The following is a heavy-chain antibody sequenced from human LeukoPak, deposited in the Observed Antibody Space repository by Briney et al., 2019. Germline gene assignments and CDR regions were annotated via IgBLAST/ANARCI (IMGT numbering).Heavy chain of an antibody. V-gene: IGHV3-21*01. CDR2: ISSSSSYI. CDR1: GFTFSSYS. J-gene: IGHJ3*02. CDR3: ARGTAANPGDAFDI. Sequence: PGGSLRLSCAASGFTFSSYSMNWVRQAPGKGLEWVSSISSSSSYIYYADSVKGRFTISRDNAKNSLYLQMNSLRAEDTAVYYCARGTAANPGDAFDIWGQGTMVTVSS. D-gene: IGHD3-10*01.